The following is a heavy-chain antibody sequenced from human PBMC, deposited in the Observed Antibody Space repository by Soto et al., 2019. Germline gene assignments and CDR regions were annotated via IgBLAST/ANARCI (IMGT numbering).Heavy chain of an antibody. CDR3: ARDPNDSSAYYHPYYYGMDV. V-gene: IGHV1-3*01. CDR1: GYTFTSYG. CDR2: INAGNGNT. J-gene: IGHJ6*02. D-gene: IGHD3-22*01. Sequence: QIQLMQSGAEVKKPGASVKVSCKASGYTFTSYGIHWVRQAPGQRLEWTGWINAGNGNTKYSEKFQGRITITRDTSASKAYLELSSLRSEETAVYYCARDPNDSSAYYHPYYYGMDVWAKGPRSPSP.